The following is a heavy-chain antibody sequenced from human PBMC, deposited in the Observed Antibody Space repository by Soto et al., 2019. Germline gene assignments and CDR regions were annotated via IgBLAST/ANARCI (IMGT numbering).Heavy chain of an antibody. Sequence: SETLSLTCTVSGGSLSSISYYRGWIRQPPGKGLEWIGSIYYSGSTYYNPSLKSRVTISVDTSKNQFSLKLSSVTAADTAVYYCVRIFWGKRLLEWLFQIFDYWGQGTLVTVSS. CDR3: VRIFWGKRLLEWLFQIFDY. D-gene: IGHD3-3*01. V-gene: IGHV4-39*01. CDR2: IYYSGST. CDR1: GGSLSSISYY. J-gene: IGHJ4*02.